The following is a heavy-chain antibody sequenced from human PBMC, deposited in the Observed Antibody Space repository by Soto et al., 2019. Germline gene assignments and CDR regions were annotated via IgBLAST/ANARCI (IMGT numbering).Heavy chain of an antibody. Sequence: QVQLQESGPGLVKPSETLSLTCTVSGGSISSYYWSWIRQPPGKGLEWIGYIYYSGSTNYNPSLKSRVTMSVDTSKNQFSLKRSSVTAADTAVYYCARVRMCGGDCYGMDVWGQGTTVTVSS. J-gene: IGHJ6*02. CDR1: GGSISSYY. CDR3: ARVRMCGGDCYGMDV. D-gene: IGHD2-21*02. CDR2: IYYSGST. V-gene: IGHV4-59*01.